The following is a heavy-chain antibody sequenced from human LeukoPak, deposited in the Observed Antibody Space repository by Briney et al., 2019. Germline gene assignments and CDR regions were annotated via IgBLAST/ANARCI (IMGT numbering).Heavy chain of an antibody. D-gene: IGHD3-9*01. CDR2: INHSGST. Sequence: TSETLSLTCAVYGGSFSGYYWSWIRQPPGKGLEWIGEINHSGSTNYNPSLKSRVTISVDTSKNQFSLNLSSVTAADTAVYYCARWGLLAYYDVLTAASDAFDIWGQGTMVTVSS. J-gene: IGHJ3*02. V-gene: IGHV4-34*01. CDR1: GGSFSGYY. CDR3: ARWGLLAYYDVLTAASDAFDI.